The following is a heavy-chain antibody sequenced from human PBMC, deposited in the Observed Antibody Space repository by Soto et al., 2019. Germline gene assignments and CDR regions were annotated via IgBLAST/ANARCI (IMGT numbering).Heavy chain of an antibody. V-gene: IGHV1-69*06. CDR3: ASKAACGGDCYAFDS. CDR1: GGIFSSNT. J-gene: IGHJ4*02. CDR2: IIPLFGTA. Sequence: QVYLVQSGAEVKKPGSSVKISCKASGGIFSSNTINWVRQAAGQGLEWMGGIIPLFGTANYAEKFQGRVTITADKSTKTEYMELKIMSSEDTAVYYCASKAACGGDCYAFDSWGQGTLVTVSS. D-gene: IGHD2-21*02.